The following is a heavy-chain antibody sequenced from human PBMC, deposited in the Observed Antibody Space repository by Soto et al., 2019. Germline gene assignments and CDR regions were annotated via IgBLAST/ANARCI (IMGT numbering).Heavy chain of an antibody. CDR2: ISGSGSAM. Sequence: QVQLVESGGGLVKPGGSLRLSCAASGFTFSDYYMSWVRQAPGKGLEWISYISGSGSAMYYVNSVKGRFTISRDNAKXXXXXXXXXXXXXXXXXXXXXXXXXXXXXXXXXXGMDDWGQGTSVTVCS. CDR1: GFTFSDYY. CDR3: XXXXXXXXXXXXXXGMDD. V-gene: IGHV3-11*01. J-gene: IGHJ6*02.